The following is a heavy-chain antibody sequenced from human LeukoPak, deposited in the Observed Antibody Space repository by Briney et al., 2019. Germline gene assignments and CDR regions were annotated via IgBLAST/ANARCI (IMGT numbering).Heavy chain of an antibody. CDR1: GFTFSSFS. D-gene: IGHD3-10*01. V-gene: IGHV3-21*01. J-gene: IGHJ4*02. Sequence: GGSLRLSCTASGFTFSSFSMNWVRQAPGKGLEWVSSISSSSSYIYYADSVKGRFTISRDNAKNSLYLQMNSLRAEDTAVYYCARAHYSPMVRGVIHPFDYWGQGTLVTVSS. CDR3: ARAHYSPMVRGVIHPFDY. CDR2: ISSSSSYI.